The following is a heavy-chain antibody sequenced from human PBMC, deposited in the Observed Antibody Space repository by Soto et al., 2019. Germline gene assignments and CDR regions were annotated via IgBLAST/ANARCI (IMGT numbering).Heavy chain of an antibody. D-gene: IGHD1-26*01. CDR2: IIPIFGTA. CDR3: ARGGGSNGAYYYYYGMDV. J-gene: IGHJ6*02. Sequence: ASVKVSCMASGGTFSSYAISWVRQAPGQGLEWMGGIIPIFGTANYAQKFQGRVTITADESTSTAYMELSSLRSEDTAVYYCARGGGSNGAYYYYYGMDVWGQGTTVTVSS. V-gene: IGHV1-69*13. CDR1: GGTFSSYA.